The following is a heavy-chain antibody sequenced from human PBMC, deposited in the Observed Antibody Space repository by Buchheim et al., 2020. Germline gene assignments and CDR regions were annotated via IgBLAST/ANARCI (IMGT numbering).Heavy chain of an antibody. J-gene: IGHJ4*02. D-gene: IGHD4-17*01. Sequence: EVHLLESGGALVPPGGSLRLSCAASGFTFSNFAMNWVRQVPGKGLEWVSALNGGGSYTIYADSVKGRFTVSRDNSKNTVYLQMNSLRADDTAVYYCLKGGHDDYGASWGRGT. CDR1: GFTFSNFA. CDR2: LNGGGSYT. V-gene: IGHV3-23*01. CDR3: LKGGHDDYGAS.